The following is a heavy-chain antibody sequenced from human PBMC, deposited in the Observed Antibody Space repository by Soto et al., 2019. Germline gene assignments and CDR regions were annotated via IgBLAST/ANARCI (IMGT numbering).Heavy chain of an antibody. D-gene: IGHD2-2*01. CDR2: INNGGDNI. J-gene: IGHJ4*02. CDR3: AKTFLARYCSSSICYDPADYFDY. Sequence: EVQLLESGGGLLQPGGSLRLSCAASGFTFNNYAMSWVRQAPGKGLEWVSSINNGGDNIYYADSVKGRFTNSRDNSKSTQYLQMNSLRAEDTAVYYCAKTFLARYCSSSICYDPADYFDYWGQGTLVTVSS. CDR1: GFTFNNYA. V-gene: IGHV3-23*01.